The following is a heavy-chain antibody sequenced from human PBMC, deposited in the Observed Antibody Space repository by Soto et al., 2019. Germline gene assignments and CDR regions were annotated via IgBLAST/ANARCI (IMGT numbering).Heavy chain of an antibody. Sequence: QVQLVQSGAEVKKPGASVKVSCKASGYTFTSYGISWVRQAPGQGLEWMGWISAYNGNTNYAQKLQGRVTMTTDTXTXTVXMELRSLRSDDTAVYYCARDGKDIVATIGPSYFDYWGQGTLVTVSS. D-gene: IGHD5-12*01. V-gene: IGHV1-18*01. CDR2: ISAYNGNT. CDR1: GYTFTSYG. CDR3: ARDGKDIVATIGPSYFDY. J-gene: IGHJ4*02.